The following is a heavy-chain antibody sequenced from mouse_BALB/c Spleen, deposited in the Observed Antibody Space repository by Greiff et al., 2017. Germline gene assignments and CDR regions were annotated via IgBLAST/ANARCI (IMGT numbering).Heavy chain of an antibody. CDR1: GFTFSSYG. CDR2: ISSGGSYT. Sequence: EVKLVESGGDLVKPGGSLKLSCAASGFTFSSYGMSWVRQTPDKRLEWVATISSGGSYTYYPDSVKGRFTISRDNAKNTLYLQMSSLKSEDTAMYYCARGGAYYYGSSYYWYFDVWGAGTTVTVSS. CDR3: ARGGAYYYGSSYYWYFDV. V-gene: IGHV5-6*02. J-gene: IGHJ1*01. D-gene: IGHD1-1*01.